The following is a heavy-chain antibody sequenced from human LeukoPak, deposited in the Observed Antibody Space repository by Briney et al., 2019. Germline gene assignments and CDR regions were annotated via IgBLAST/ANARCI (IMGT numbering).Heavy chain of an antibody. Sequence: GGSLRLSCAASGFTFSNYAMSWVRQAPGKGLEWVSVISGTGGSTYYADSVKGRFTISRDNSKNTVHLQMDSLRAEDTAVYYCAKAFGPNYYDSSGYYQYWGQGTLVTVSS. CDR1: GFTFSNYA. V-gene: IGHV3-23*01. D-gene: IGHD3-22*01. CDR3: AKAFGPNYYDSSGYYQY. J-gene: IGHJ4*02. CDR2: ISGTGGST.